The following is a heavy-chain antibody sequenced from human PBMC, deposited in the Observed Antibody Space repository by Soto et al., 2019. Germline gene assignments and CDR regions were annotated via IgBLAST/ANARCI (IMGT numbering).Heavy chain of an antibody. CDR3: ATLTVTRPTWFDP. D-gene: IGHD4-17*01. J-gene: IGHJ5*02. Sequence: VGSLRLSCAASGFMFSSYWMHWVRQAPGKGLEWVANVKFDGSEQYYVDSVKGRFTISRDNAKSSVYLQMDSLRVEDTAVYYCATLTVTRPTWFDPWGQGTLVTVSS. CDR2: VKFDGSEQ. V-gene: IGHV3-7*01. CDR1: GFMFSSYW.